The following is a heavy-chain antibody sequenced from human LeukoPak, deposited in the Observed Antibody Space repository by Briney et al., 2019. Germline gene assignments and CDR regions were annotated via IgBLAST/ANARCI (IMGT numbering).Heavy chain of an antibody. J-gene: IGHJ5*02. Sequence: GGSLRLSCAASGFTFSSYAMSWVRQAPGKGLEWLSAISGSGGSTYYADSVKGRFTISRDNSKNSLYLQMNSLRAEDTAVYYCARDDFSQFDPWGQGTLVTVSS. CDR1: GFTFSSYA. CDR3: ARDDFSQFDP. CDR2: ISGSGGST. V-gene: IGHV3-23*01.